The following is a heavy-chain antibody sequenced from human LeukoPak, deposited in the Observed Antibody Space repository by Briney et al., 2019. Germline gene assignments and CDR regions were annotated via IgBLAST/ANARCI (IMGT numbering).Heavy chain of an antibody. CDR2: ISWNSGSI. CDR1: GFTFDDYA. CDR3: AKDIYRFGELCNFDY. V-gene: IGHV3-9*01. J-gene: IGHJ4*02. Sequence: PGGSLRLSCAASGFTFDDYAMHWVRQAPGKGLEWVSRISWNSGSIGYADSVKGRFTISRDNAKNSLYLQMNSLRAEDTASYYCAKDIYRFGELCNFDYWGQGTLVTVSS. D-gene: IGHD3-10*01.